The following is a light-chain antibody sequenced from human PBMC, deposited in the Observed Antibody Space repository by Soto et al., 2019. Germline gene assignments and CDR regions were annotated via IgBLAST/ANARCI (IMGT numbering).Light chain of an antibody. J-gene: IGLJ1*01. CDR1: SRDVGGYNY. CDR3: SSYTSSTNYV. Sequence: QSVLTQPASVSGSPGQSITISCTGTSRDVGGYNYVSWHQQHPGKAPKLIIYEVSYRPSGISNRFSGSKSGNTASLTISGLQAEDEADYYCSSYTSSTNYVFGTGTKLTVL. V-gene: IGLV2-14*01. CDR2: EVS.